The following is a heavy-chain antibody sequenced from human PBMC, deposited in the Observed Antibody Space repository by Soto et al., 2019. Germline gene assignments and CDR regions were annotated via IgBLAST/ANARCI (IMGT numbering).Heavy chain of an antibody. CDR2: IYRGGIT. D-gene: IGHD1-1*01. CDR1: GYSIRSGLY. J-gene: IGHJ5*02. V-gene: IGHV4-38-2*01. CDR3: AIGNPDWFDP. Sequence: SETLSLTCAVSGYSIRSGLYWGWIRQPPGKGLEWVGTIYRGGITYYNPSLKSRVTISIDTSKNHFSLRLSSVTATDTAVYFCAIGNPDWFDPWGQGTLVTVSS.